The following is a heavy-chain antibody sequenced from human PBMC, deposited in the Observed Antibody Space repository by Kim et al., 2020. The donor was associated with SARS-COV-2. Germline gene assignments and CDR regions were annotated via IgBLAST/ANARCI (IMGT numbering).Heavy chain of an antibody. CDR1: GFTFSSYA. CDR3: AKVLQGYYDSSGYYYEGINYYYYGMDV. J-gene: IGHJ6*02. D-gene: IGHD3-22*01. V-gene: IGHV3-23*01. CDR2: ISGSGGST. Sequence: GGSLRLSCAASGFTFSSYAMSWVRQAPGKGLEWVSAISGSGGSTYYADSVKGRFTISRDNSKNTLYLQMNSLRAEDTAVYYCAKVLQGYYDSSGYYYEGINYYYYGMDVWGQGTTVTVSS.